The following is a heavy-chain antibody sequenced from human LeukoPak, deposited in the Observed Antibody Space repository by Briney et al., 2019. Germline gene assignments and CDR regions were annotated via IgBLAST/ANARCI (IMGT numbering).Heavy chain of an antibody. CDR1: RYSFTSYW. D-gene: IGHD1-1*01. V-gene: IGHV5-51*01. J-gene: IGHJ3*02. Sequence: GESLKISCKGSRYSFTSYWIGWVRQMPGKGLEWMGIIYPGDSDTRYSPSFQGQVTISADKSISTAYLQWSSLKASDTAMYYCARRSNRATGTYDAFDIWGQGTMVTVSS. CDR3: ARRSNRATGTYDAFDI. CDR2: IYPGDSDT.